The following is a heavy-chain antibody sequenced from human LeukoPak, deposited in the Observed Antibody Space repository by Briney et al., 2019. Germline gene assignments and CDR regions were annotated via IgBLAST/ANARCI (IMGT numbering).Heavy chain of an antibody. CDR1: GFTFSSYA. D-gene: IGHD2-15*01. CDR3: ARGYPDY. V-gene: IGHV3-30-3*01. CDR2: ISYDGSNK. J-gene: IGHJ4*02. Sequence: GGSLRLSCAASGFTFSSYAMHWVRQAPGKGLEWVAVISYDGSNKYYADSVKGRFTISRDNSKNTLYLQMNSLRAEDTAVYYCARGYPDYRGQGTLVTVSS.